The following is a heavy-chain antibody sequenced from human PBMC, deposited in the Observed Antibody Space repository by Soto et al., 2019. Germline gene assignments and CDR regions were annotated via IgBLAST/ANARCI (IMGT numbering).Heavy chain of an antibody. Sequence: PGGSLRLSCAASGFTVSSNYMSWVRQAPGKGLEWVSVIYSEGSTYYADSVNGRFTISRDNSKNTKYLQMNSLKAEDTVVYYCARDQSLGYDILTGYKSYYGMDVWGQGTTVTVSS. J-gene: IGHJ6*02. CDR3: ARDQSLGYDILTGYKSYYGMDV. CDR2: IYSEGST. CDR1: GFTVSSNY. D-gene: IGHD3-9*01. V-gene: IGHV3-53*01.